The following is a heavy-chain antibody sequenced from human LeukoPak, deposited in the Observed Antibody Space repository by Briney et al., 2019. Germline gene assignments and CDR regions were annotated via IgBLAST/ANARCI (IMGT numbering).Heavy chain of an antibody. CDR3: IREGWIRYYYYMDV. Sequence: PGGSLRLSCTASGFTFGDYAMSWFRQAPGKGLEWVGFIRSKAYGGTTEYAASVKGRFTISRDDSKSIAYLQMNSLKTEDTAVYYCIREGWIRYYYYMDVWGKGTTVTVSS. CDR2: IRSKAYGGTT. CDR1: GFTFGDYA. V-gene: IGHV3-49*03. D-gene: IGHD5-18*01. J-gene: IGHJ6*03.